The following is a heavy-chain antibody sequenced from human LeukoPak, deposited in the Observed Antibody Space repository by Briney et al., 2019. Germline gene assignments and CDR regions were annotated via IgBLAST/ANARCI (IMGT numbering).Heavy chain of an antibody. Sequence: SVKVSCKASGGTFSSYAISWVRQAPGQGLEWMGGIIPIFGTANYAQKFQGRVTITADKSTSTAYMELSSLRSEDTAVYYCARGGHYDILTGYSSQRNYFDYWGQGTLVTVSS. J-gene: IGHJ4*02. CDR1: GGTFSSYA. D-gene: IGHD3-9*01. V-gene: IGHV1-69*06. CDR2: IIPIFGTA. CDR3: ARGGHYDILTGYSSQRNYFDY.